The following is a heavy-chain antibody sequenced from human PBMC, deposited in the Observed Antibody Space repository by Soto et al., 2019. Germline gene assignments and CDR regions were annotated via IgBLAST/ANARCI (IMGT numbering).Heavy chain of an antibody. CDR2: INPSGGST. V-gene: IGHV1-46*03. CDR3: ARGRALGYCSSTSCYTAFDI. CDR1: GYTFTSYY. Sequence: ASVKGSCKASGYTFTSYYMHWVRQAPGQGLEWMGIINPSGGSTSYAQKFQGRVTMTRDTSTSTVYMELSSLRSEDTAVYYCARGRALGYCSSTSCYTAFDIWGQGTMVTVSS. J-gene: IGHJ3*02. D-gene: IGHD2-2*02.